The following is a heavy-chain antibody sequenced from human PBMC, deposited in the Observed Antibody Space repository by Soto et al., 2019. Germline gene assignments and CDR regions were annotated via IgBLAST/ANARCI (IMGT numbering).Heavy chain of an antibody. CDR2: ISAYNGNT. Sequence: QVQLVQSGAEVKKPGASVKVSCKASGYTFTSYGISWVRQAPGQGLEWMGWISAYNGNTNYAQKLQGRVTMTTDTAASTASMELRSLRSDDTAVYYCARSLLVGYGLEGESDWGQGTLITVSS. V-gene: IGHV1-18*01. D-gene: IGHD5-18*01. CDR1: GYTFTSYG. CDR3: ARSLLVGYGLEGESD. J-gene: IGHJ4*02.